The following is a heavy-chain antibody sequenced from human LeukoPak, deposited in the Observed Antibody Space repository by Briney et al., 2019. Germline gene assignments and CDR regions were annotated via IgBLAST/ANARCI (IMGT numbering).Heavy chain of an antibody. D-gene: IGHD3-22*01. CDR2: INPNSGAT. Sequence: ASVKVSCKASGYTFTDYYMHWVRQAPGQRLEWMGWINPNSGATKHAQKFQGRVTMTRDTSISTAYMELSRLTSDDTAVYYCARGEYVISGYRNDAFDIWGQGTMVTVSS. CDR3: ARGEYVISGYRNDAFDI. V-gene: IGHV1-2*02. J-gene: IGHJ3*02. CDR1: GYTFTDYY.